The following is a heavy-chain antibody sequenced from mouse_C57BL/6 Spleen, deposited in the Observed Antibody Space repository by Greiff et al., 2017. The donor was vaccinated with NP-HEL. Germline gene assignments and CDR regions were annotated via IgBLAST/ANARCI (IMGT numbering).Heavy chain of an antibody. Sequence: EVKVEESGPGLVKPSQSLSLTCSVTGYSITSGYYWNWIRQFPGNKLEWMGYISYDGSNNYNPSLKNRISITRDTSKNQFFLKLNSVTTEDTATYYCARRRLTTVVATDYWGQGTTLTVSS. CDR1: GYSITSGYY. V-gene: IGHV3-6*01. J-gene: IGHJ2*01. CDR2: ISYDGSN. CDR3: ARRRLTTVVATDY. D-gene: IGHD1-1*01.